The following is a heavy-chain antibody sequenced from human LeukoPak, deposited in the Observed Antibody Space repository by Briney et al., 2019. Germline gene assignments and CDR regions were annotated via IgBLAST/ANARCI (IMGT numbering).Heavy chain of an antibody. J-gene: IGHJ4*02. V-gene: IGHV3-7*01. CDR1: GFTFPNYW. CDR2: IEDDGSQK. D-gene: IGHD1-26*01. CDR3: ARDIPRGSTHLDY. Sequence: GGSLRPSCAASGFTFPNYWMTWVRQAPGKGLEWVASIEDDGSQKNYGDSVKGRFTISRDNAENSLYLQMDILRVEDTAVYYCARDIPRGSTHLDYWGQGTLVTVSA.